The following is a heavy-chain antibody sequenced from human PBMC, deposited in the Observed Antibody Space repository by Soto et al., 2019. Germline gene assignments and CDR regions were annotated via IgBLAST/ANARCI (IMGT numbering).Heavy chain of an antibody. D-gene: IGHD6-6*01. CDR3: GVKGSSEYFDY. V-gene: IGHV4-39*01. J-gene: IGHJ4*02. CDR2: IYYSGST. CDR1: GGSISSSSYY. Sequence: SETLSLTCTVSGGSISSSSYYWGWIRQPPGKGLEWIGSIYYSGSTYYNPSLKSRVTISVDTSKNQFSLKLSSVTAADTAVYYCGVKGSSEYFDYWGQGTLVTVS.